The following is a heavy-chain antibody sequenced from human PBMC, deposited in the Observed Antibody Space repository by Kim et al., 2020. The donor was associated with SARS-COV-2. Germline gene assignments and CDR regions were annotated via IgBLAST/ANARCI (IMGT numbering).Heavy chain of an antibody. CDR3: TRGGLYYYEGTCDF. D-gene: IGHD3-22*01. V-gene: IGHV1-46*01. Sequence: ASVKVSCKTSGFSLTTYYMNWVRQTPGQGLQWMGTIYPSGAGNLYSQKFEGRVSMTRDTSASSIYMQLNDLTSDDSGIYYCTRGGLYYYEGTCDFWGQGTLVTVSS. J-gene: IGHJ4*02. CDR1: GFSLTTYY. CDR2: IYPSGAGN.